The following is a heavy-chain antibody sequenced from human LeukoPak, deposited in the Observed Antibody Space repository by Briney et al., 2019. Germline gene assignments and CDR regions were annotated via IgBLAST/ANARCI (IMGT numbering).Heavy chain of an antibody. CDR3: ARDWVGALDY. V-gene: IGHV3-23*01. CDR1: GFIFSNYA. CDR2: IGGSGGNT. J-gene: IGHJ4*02. Sequence: GGSLRLSCAASGFIFSNYAMSWVRQAPGKGLEWVSAIGGSGGNTYYADSVKGRFTISRDNSKNTLYLQMNSLRAEDTAVYHCARDWVGALDYWGQGTLVTVSS. D-gene: IGHD1-26*01.